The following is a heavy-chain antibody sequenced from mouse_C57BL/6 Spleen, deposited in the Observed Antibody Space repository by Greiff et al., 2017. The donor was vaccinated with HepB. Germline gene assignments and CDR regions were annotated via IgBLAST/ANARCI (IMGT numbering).Heavy chain of an antibody. Sequence: QVQLQQSGAELVRPGASVKLSCKASGYTFTDYYINWVKQRPGQGLEWIARIYPGSGNTYYNEKFKGKATLTAEKSSSTAYMQLSSLTSEDSAVYFCARIEGYALYAMDYWGQGTSVTVSS. CDR3: ARIEGYALYAMDY. CDR2: IYPGSGNT. CDR1: GYTFTDYY. V-gene: IGHV1-76*01. D-gene: IGHD2-2*01. J-gene: IGHJ4*01.